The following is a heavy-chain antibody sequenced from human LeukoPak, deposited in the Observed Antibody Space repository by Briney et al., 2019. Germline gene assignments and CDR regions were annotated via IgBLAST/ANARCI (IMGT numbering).Heavy chain of an antibody. J-gene: IGHJ4*02. CDR1: GGSFSGYY. Sequence: SETLSLTCAVYGGSFSGYYWSWIRQPPGKGLERIGEINHSGRTNYNPSLKSRVTISVDTSKNQFSLKLSSVTAADTAVYYCARHWTYYDYVWGSYRPYYFDYWGQGTLVTVSS. D-gene: IGHD3-16*02. CDR2: INHSGRT. V-gene: IGHV4-34*01. CDR3: ARHWTYYDYVWGSYRPYYFDY.